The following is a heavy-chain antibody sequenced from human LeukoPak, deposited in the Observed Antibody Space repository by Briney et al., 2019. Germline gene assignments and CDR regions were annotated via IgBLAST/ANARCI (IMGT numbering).Heavy chain of an antibody. V-gene: IGHV3-30-3*01. CDR3: ARASGYSSGWDDAFDI. Sequence: GGSLRLSCAASGFTFSSYAMHWVRQAPGKGLEWVAVISYDGSNKYYADSVKGRFTISRDNSKNTLYLQMNSLRAEDTAVYYCARASGYSSGWDDAFDIWGQGTMVTVSS. CDR2: ISYDGSNK. D-gene: IGHD6-19*01. J-gene: IGHJ3*02. CDR1: GFTFSSYA.